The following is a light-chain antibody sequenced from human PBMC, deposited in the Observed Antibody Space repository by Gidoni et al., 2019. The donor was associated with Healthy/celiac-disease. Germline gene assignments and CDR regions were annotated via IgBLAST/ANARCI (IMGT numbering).Light chain of an antibody. CDR3: SSYTSSSNWV. CDR1: SSDVGGYNY. Sequence: QSALTQPASVSGSPGQSLTISCTGTSSDVGGYNYVSWYQHHPGNAPKLMIYDVSNRPSGVSNRFSGSKSGNTASLTISGLQAEDEADYYCSSYTSSSNWVFGGGTKLTVL. J-gene: IGLJ3*02. V-gene: IGLV2-14*03. CDR2: DVS.